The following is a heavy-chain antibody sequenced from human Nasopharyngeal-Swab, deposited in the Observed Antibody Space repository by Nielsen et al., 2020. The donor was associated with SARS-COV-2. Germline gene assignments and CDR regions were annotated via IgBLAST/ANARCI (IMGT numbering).Heavy chain of an antibody. CDR3: TRGGIVGPPELGMDV. Sequence: GGSLRLSCAASGFTFDDYAMHWVRQASGKGLEWVGRIRSKANSYATAYAASVKGRFTISRDDSKNTAYLQMNSLKTEDTAVYYCTRGGIVGPPELGMDVWGQGTTVTVSS. CDR1: GFTFDDYA. CDR2: IRSKANSYAT. D-gene: IGHD1-26*01. V-gene: IGHV3-73*01. J-gene: IGHJ6*02.